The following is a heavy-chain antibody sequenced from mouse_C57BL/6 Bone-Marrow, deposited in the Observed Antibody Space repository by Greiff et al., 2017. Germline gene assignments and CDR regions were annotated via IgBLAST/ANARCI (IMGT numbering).Heavy chain of an antibody. CDR3: ARYGYYGSSPYYAMDY. D-gene: IGHD1-1*01. CDR2: INPNYGTT. Sequence: EVQLQQSGPELVKPGASVKISCKASGYSFTDYNMNWVKQSNGKSLEWIGVINPNYGTTSYNQKFKGKATLTVEQSSRTAYMQLNSLTSEDSAVYYCARYGYYGSSPYYAMDYWGQGTSVTVSS. J-gene: IGHJ4*01. V-gene: IGHV1-39*01. CDR1: GYSFTDYN.